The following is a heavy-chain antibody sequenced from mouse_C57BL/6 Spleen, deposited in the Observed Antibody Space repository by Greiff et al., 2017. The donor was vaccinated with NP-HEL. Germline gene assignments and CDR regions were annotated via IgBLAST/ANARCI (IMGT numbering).Heavy chain of an antibody. D-gene: IGHD2-1*01. V-gene: IGHV8-8*01. J-gene: IGHJ1*03. CDR3: ARRIYGNYGWYFDV. CDR1: GFSLSTFGMG. Sequence: QVQLKESGPGILQPSQTLSLTCSFSGFSLSTFGMGVGWIRQPSGKGLEWLAHIWWDDDKYYNPALKSRPTISKDTSKNQVFLKIANVDTADTATYYCARRIYGNYGWYFDVWGTGTTVTVSS. CDR2: IWWDDDK.